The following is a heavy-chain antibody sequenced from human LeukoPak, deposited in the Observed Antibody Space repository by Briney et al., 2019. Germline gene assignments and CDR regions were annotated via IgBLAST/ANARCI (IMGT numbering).Heavy chain of an antibody. CDR1: GGSISSYY. V-gene: IGHV4-59*01. J-gene: IGHJ5*02. CDR3: ARDLGFCGGDCYSHSWFDP. D-gene: IGHD2-21*02. CDR2: IYYSGST. Sequence: SETLSLACTVSGGSISSYYWSWIRQPPGKGLEWIGYIYYSGSTNYNPSLKSRVTISVDTPKNQFSLKLSSVTAADTAVYYCARDLGFCGGDCYSHSWFDPWGQGTLVTVSS.